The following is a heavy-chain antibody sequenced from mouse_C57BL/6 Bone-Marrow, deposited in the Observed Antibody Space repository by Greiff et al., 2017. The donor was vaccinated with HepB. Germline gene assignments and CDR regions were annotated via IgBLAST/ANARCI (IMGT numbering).Heavy chain of an antibody. D-gene: IGHD1-1*02. Sequence: QVQLQQPGAELVRPGTSVKLSCKASGYTFTSYWMHWVKQRPGQGLEWIGVIDPSDSYTNYNQKFKGKATLTVDTSSSTAYMQLSSLTSEDSAVYYCAGYGQDYWGQGTTHTVSS. V-gene: IGHV1-59*01. CDR2: IDPSDSYT. J-gene: IGHJ2*01. CDR1: GYTFTSYW. CDR3: AGYGQDY.